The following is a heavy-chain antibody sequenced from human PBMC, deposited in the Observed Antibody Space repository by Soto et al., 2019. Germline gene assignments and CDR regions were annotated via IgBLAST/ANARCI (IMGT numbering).Heavy chain of an antibody. CDR2: IYYSGST. CDR3: ARDLRWLQPLGALDI. Sequence: SETLSLTCTVSGGSVSSGSYYWSWIRQPPGKGLEWIGYIYYSGSTNYNPSLKSRVTISVDTSKNQFSLKLSSVSAADTAVYYCARDLRWLQPLGALDIWGQGTMVTVSS. V-gene: IGHV4-61*01. D-gene: IGHD5-12*01. J-gene: IGHJ3*02. CDR1: GGSVSSGSYY.